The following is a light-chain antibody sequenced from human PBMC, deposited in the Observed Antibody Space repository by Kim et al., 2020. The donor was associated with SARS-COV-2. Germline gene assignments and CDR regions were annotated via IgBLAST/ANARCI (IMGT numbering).Light chain of an antibody. CDR2: DAS. Sequence: DIQMTQSPSPLSASVGDRVTITCRASQGISSNVAWYQQKPGKVPKLLMYDASVLQSGVPSRFSGSGSGTDFTLTISSLQPEDVATYYCQKCNGPPWTFGQGTKVDIK. CDR3: QKCNGPPWT. CDR1: QGISSN. J-gene: IGKJ1*01. V-gene: IGKV1-27*01.